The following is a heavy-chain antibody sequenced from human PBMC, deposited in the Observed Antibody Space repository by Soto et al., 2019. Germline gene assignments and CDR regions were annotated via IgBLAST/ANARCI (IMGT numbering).Heavy chain of an antibody. Sequence: PGGSVRLSCAASGFTFSSYAMSWVRQAPGKGLEWVSAISGSGGSTYYADSVKGRFTISRDNSKNTLYLQMNSLRAEDTAVYYCANFDYYDSSGYVAYWGQGTLVTVSS. V-gene: IGHV3-23*01. CDR3: ANFDYYDSSGYVAY. J-gene: IGHJ4*02. CDR1: GFTFSSYA. CDR2: ISGSGGST. D-gene: IGHD3-22*01.